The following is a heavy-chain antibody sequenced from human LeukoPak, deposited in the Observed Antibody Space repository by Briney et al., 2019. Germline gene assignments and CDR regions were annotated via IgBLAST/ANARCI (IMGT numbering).Heavy chain of an antibody. CDR3: ARAPYSSWPNWFDP. D-gene: IGHD6-6*01. CDR2: IYTSGST. J-gene: IGHJ5*02. V-gene: IGHV4-4*07. CDR1: GGSISSYY. Sequence: PSETLSLTCTVSGGSISSYYWSWIRQPAGKGLEWIGRIYTSGSTNYNPSLKSRVTMSVDTSKNQFSLKLSSVTAADTAVYYCARAPYSSWPNWFDPWGQGTLVTVSS.